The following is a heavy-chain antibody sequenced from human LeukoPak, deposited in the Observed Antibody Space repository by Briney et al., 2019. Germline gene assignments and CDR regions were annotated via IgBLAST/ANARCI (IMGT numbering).Heavy chain of an antibody. Sequence: SETLSLTCTVSGGSISSSNYYWGWIRQPPGKGLEWIGSFYYTGSTYYNPSLKSRVTISVDTSKNQFSLKLNSVTAADTAVYYCARSLRGIVRGGNLFDSWGQGTLVTVSS. V-gene: IGHV4-39*07. CDR2: FYYTGST. D-gene: IGHD3-10*01. CDR1: GGSISSSNYY. J-gene: IGHJ5*01. CDR3: ARSLRGIVRGGNLFDS.